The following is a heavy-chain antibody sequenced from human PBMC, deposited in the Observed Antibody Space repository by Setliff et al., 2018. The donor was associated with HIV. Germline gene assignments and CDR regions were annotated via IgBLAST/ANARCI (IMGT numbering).Heavy chain of an antibody. J-gene: IGHJ6*03. Sequence: SCAASGFTFSNYAMHWVRQAPGKGLEWVAVIPYDGSHEYYVDSVKGRFTISRDNSKNTLFLQMNSLRAEDTAVYYCAREGTVRYGYYYYMDVWGKGTTGTVSS. V-gene: IGHV3-30*04. D-gene: IGHD4-17*01. CDR2: IPYDGSHE. CDR3: AREGTVRYGYYYYMDV. CDR1: GFTFSNYA.